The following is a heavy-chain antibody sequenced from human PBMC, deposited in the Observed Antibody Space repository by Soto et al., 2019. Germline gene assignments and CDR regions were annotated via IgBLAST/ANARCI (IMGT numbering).Heavy chain of an antibody. Sequence: PSETLSLTCTVSGVSISSGGYYWGWIRQHPGKGLEWIGNIYYSGSTYYNPSLRSRVTISVDTSKNQFSLKLSSVTAADTAVFYCARHYSSGSRNWFDPWGQGTLVTVSS. CDR3: ARHYSSGSRNWFDP. V-gene: IGHV4-39*01. CDR1: GVSISSGGYY. D-gene: IGHD6-19*01. CDR2: IYYSGST. J-gene: IGHJ5*02.